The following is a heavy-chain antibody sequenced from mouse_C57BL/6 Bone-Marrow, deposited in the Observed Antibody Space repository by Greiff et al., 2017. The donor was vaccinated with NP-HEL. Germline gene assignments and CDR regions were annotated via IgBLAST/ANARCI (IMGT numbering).Heavy chain of an antibody. J-gene: IGHJ1*03. CDR2: ISDGGSYT. V-gene: IGHV5-4*01. D-gene: IGHD2-3*01. CDR1: GFTFSSYA. Sequence: EVMLVESGGGLVKPGGSLKLSCAASGFTFSSYAMSWVRQTPEKRLEWVATISDGGSYTYYPDNVKGRFTISRDNAKNNLYLQMSHLKSEDTAMYYCAREEKLWLLLYWYFYVWGTGTTVTVSS. CDR3: AREEKLWLLLYWYFYV.